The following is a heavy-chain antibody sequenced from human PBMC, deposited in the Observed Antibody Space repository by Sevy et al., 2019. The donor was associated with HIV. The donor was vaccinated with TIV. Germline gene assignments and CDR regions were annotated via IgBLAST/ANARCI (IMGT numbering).Heavy chain of an antibody. CDR3: ARDAGYCSSTSCYRGDYFDY. D-gene: IGHD2-2*02. J-gene: IGHJ4*02. V-gene: IGHV3-7*01. CDR2: IKEDGSEK. Sequence: GGSLRLSCAASGFTFSGNWMSLVRQAPGKGLEWVADIKEDGSEKHYVDSVKGRFTISRDNAKKSLYLQMNNLRAEDTAVYYCARDAGYCSSTSCYRGDYFDYWGQGTLVTVSS. CDR1: GFTFSGNW.